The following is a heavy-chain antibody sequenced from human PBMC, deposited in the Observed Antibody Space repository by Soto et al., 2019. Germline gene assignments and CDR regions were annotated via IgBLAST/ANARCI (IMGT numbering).Heavy chain of an antibody. CDR2: IKQDGSEK. V-gene: IGHV3-7*03. CDR1: GFTFSNYW. CDR3: ARGTSFDFDDNAYYAH. J-gene: IGHJ4*02. Sequence: EVQLVESGGGLVQPGGSLRLSCAASGFTFSNYWMSWVRQAPGKGLEWVASIKQDGSEKYYVDSVKGRFTISRDNTKNSLYLQMTRRRAEEPAMYSCARGTSFDFDDNAYYAHWGKGTLVTVSS. D-gene: IGHD3-22*01.